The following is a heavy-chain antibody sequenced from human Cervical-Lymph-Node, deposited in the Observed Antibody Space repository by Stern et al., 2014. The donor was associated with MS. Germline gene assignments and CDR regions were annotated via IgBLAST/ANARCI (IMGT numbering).Heavy chain of an antibody. Sequence: VQLVQSGAEAKRLGSSMIVSCKASGGTFSSYAISWVRQAPGQGLEWMGGIIPVFGTTSYAQKFKGRVTITADGSTSTIYMELSSLRSEDTAVYYCASRSSTSLFDSWGQGTLVSVSS. J-gene: IGHJ4*02. CDR2: IIPVFGTT. CDR3: ASRSSTSLFDS. V-gene: IGHV1-69*01. D-gene: IGHD2-2*01. CDR1: GGTFSSYA.